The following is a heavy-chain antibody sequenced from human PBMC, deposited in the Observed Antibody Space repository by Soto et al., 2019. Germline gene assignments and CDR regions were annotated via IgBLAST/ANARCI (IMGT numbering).Heavy chain of an antibody. V-gene: IGHV1-18*01. D-gene: IGHD3-9*01. Sequence: ASVKVSCKASGYTFTSYGISWVRQAPGQGLEWMGWISAYNGNTKYAQNLQGRVSMTTDTSTSTAYMELRSLRSDDTAMYYCARDTVFLVAVSKPNVYYWGQGTLVTVSS. CDR3: ARDTVFLVAVSKPNVYY. CDR2: ISAYNGNT. CDR1: GYTFTSYG. J-gene: IGHJ4*02.